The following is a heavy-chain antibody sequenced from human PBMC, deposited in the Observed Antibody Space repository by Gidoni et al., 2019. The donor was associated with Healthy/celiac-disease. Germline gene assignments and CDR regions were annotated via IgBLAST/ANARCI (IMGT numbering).Heavy chain of an antibody. Sequence: QVQLQQWGAGLLKPSETLSLTCAVYGGSFSGYYWSWIRQPPGKGLEWIGEINHSGSTTYNPSLKSRVTISVDTSKNQFSLKLSSVTAADTAVYYCAREAGGYSSSRADYWGQGTLVTVSS. CDR1: GGSFSGYY. D-gene: IGHD6-13*01. CDR3: AREAGGYSSSRADY. J-gene: IGHJ4*02. CDR2: INHSGST. V-gene: IGHV4-34*01.